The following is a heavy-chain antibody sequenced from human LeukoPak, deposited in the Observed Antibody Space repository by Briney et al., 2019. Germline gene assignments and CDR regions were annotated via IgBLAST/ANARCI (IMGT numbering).Heavy chain of an antibody. D-gene: IGHD6-19*01. V-gene: IGHV3-53*01. J-gene: IGHJ4*02. CDR2: IRSGGST. CDR1: GFIVSGKY. CDR3: VKDVAVAGD. Sequence: PGGSLRLSCAASGFIVSGKYMSWVRQAPGKGLEWVSVIRSGGSTSYADSVKGRFTISRDNSKNTLYLQMNSLRAEDSAVYYCVKDVAVAGDWGQGTLVTVSS.